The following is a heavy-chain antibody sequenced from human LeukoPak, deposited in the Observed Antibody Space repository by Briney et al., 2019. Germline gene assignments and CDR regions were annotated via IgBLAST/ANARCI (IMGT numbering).Heavy chain of an antibody. Sequence: SETLSLTCTVSGGSISSYYWSWIRQPPGKGLEWIGYIYYSGSTNYNPSLKSRVTISVDTSKDQFSLKLSSVTAADTAVYYCARSHSSWYRYWGQGTLVTVSS. V-gene: IGHV4-59*01. D-gene: IGHD6-13*01. CDR1: GGSISSYY. J-gene: IGHJ4*02. CDR3: ARSHSSWYRY. CDR2: IYYSGST.